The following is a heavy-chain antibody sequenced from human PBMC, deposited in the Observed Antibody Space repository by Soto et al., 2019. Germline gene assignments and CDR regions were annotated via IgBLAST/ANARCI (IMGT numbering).Heavy chain of an antibody. V-gene: IGHV1-69*01. J-gene: IGHJ4*02. CDR3: ARDVSSDTTGFRGYDL. Sequence: QLHLVQSGAEVKKAGSSVKVSCKASGGTVSSYAITWVRQAPGKGLEWMGVFIPIFVSAHYAPKFKGRITITADESPSTAYMELSGLPSEDTAIYYCARDVSSDTTGFRGYDLWGQGTQVTVSS. D-gene: IGHD3-10*01. CDR1: GGTVSSYA. CDR2: FIPIFVSA.